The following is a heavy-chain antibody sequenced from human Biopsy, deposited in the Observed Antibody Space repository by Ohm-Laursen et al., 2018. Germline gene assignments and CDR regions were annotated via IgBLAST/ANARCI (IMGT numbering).Heavy chain of an antibody. CDR2: IYHSGST. Sequence: SQTLSLTCAVSGYSISSGYYWGWIRQPPGKGLEWIGSIYHSGSTYYNPSLKSRVTISVDTSKNQFSLKLSSVTAADTAGYYCARGQALKSFDYWGQGTLVTVFS. CDR1: GYSISSGYY. J-gene: IGHJ4*02. CDR3: ARGQALKSFDY. V-gene: IGHV4-38-2*01.